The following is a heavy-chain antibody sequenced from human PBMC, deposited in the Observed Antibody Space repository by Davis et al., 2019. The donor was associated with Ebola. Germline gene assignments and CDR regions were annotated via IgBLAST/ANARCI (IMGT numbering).Heavy chain of an antibody. J-gene: IGHJ3*02. CDR2: FDPEDSEA. V-gene: IGHV1-24*01. CDR1: GYTLTELS. D-gene: IGHD2-15*01. Sequence: AASVKVSCKVSGYTLTELSIHWVRQAPGKGLEWMGNFDPEDSEAIYAQKFQDRVTMTEDTSTDTAYMELSSLRSEDTAVYYCAAGGVGGGFDIWGQGTMVTVSS. CDR3: AAGGVGGGFDI.